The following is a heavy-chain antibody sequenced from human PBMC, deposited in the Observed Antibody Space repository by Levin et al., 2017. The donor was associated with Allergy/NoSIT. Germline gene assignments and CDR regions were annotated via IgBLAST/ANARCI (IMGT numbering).Heavy chain of an antibody. CDR1: GGSISSYY. V-gene: IGHV4-59*01. CDR2: IYYSGST. D-gene: IGHD3-16*02. CDR3: ARAAPWYYDYIWGSYRLPNDAFDS. Sequence: SETLSLTCTVSGGSISSYYWSWIRQPPGKGLEWIGYIYYSGSTNYNPSLKSRVTISVDTSKNQFSLKLSSVTAADTAVYYCARAAPWYYDYIWGSYRLPNDAFDSWGQGTMVTVSS. J-gene: IGHJ3*02.